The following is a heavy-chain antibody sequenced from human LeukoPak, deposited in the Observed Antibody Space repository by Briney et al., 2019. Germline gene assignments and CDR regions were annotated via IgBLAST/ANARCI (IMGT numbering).Heavy chain of an antibody. D-gene: IGHD2-21*02. V-gene: IGHV4-59*01. CDR3: ARAGVVVTATGFDY. CDR1: GGSISSYY. CDR2: IYYSGST. Sequence: SETLSLTCTVSGGSISSYYWSWIRQPPGKGLEWIGYIYYSGSTNYNPSLKSRVTISVDTSKNQFSLKLSSVTAADMAVYYCARAGVVVTATGFDYWGQGTLVTVSS. J-gene: IGHJ4*02.